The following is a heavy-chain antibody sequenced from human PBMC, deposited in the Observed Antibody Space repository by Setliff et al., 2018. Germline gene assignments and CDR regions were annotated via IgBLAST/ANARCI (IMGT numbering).Heavy chain of an antibody. CDR1: GFIFSNFG. CDR3: AKDSLSGWSAVDY. Sequence: LRLSCGASGFIFSNFGMHWVRQAPGKGLEWVAAVSFDGRNKYYEDSVKGRFTISRDDSKNTLYLQMNSLRPEDTAVYYCAKDSLSGWSAVDYWGQGTQVTVSS. J-gene: IGHJ4*02. CDR2: VSFDGRNK. D-gene: IGHD6-19*01. V-gene: IGHV3-30*18.